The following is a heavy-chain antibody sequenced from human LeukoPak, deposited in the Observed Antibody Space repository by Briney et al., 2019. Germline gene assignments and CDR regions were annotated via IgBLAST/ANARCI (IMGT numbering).Heavy chain of an antibody. V-gene: IGHV5-51*01. CDR3: ARPGYSGSLEY. Sequence: GESLHISCKTSGYSFSTNWIGWVRQLPGKGLEWMGIIYPGDSDTRYSPSFQGQVTISADKSINTAYLQWSSLKASDTAMYYCARPGYSGSLEYWGQGTLVTVSS. J-gene: IGHJ4*02. D-gene: IGHD6-13*01. CDR2: IYPGDSDT. CDR1: GYSFSTNW.